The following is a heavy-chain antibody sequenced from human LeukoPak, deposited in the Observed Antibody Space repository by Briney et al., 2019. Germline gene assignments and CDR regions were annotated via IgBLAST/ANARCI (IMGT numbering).Heavy chain of an antibody. J-gene: IGHJ5*02. D-gene: IGHD5-18*01. Sequence: GASVKVSCKASGGTFSSYAISWVRQAPGQGLEWMGRIIPILGIANYAQKFQGRVTITADKSTSTAYMELSSLRSEDTAVYYCARDDSYGYGFDPWGQGTLVTVSS. V-gene: IGHV1-69*04. CDR1: GGTFSSYA. CDR3: ARDDSYGYGFDP. CDR2: IIPILGIA.